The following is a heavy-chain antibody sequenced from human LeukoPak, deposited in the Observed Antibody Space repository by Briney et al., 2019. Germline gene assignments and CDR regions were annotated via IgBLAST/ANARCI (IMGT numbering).Heavy chain of an antibody. Sequence: GGSLRLPCAASGFTLSSYRMNWVRQAPGKGLEWVSYITGSSSTISYADSVKGRFTISRDNARNSLYLQMNSLRAEDTAVYYCATDRHWAFDYWGQGTLVTVSS. CDR3: ATDRHWAFDY. CDR1: GFTLSSYR. J-gene: IGHJ4*02. D-gene: IGHD3-16*01. CDR2: ITGSSSTI. V-gene: IGHV3-48*01.